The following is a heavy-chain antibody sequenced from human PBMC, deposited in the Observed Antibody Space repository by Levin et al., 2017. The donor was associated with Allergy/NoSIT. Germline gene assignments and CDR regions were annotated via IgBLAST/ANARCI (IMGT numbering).Heavy chain of an antibody. CDR3: TRDLGLDTTMIFFDY. D-gene: IGHD5-18*01. CDR2: ISAYNGNT. Sequence: EASVKVSCKASCYSFTSFGISWVRQAPGQGLEWMGWISAYNGNTKYARKFQGRVTMTTEISTSTAYMEPRSLRSDDTAVFYCTRDLGLDTTMIFFDYWGQGSLVTVSS. J-gene: IGHJ4*02. V-gene: IGHV1-18*04. CDR1: CYSFTSFG.